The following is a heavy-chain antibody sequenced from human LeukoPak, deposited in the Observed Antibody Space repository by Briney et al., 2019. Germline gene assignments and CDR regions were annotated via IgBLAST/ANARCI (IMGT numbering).Heavy chain of an antibody. V-gene: IGHV4-39*07. Sequence: SETLSLTCTVSGGSISSSSYYWGWIRQPPGKGLEWIGSIYYSGSTYHNPSLKSRVTISVDTSKNQFSLKLSSVTAADTAVYYCARVPARWLRYYYYYYYMDVWGKGTTVTVSS. CDR3: ARVPARWLRYYYYYYYMDV. CDR2: IYYSGST. D-gene: IGHD5-24*01. CDR1: GGSISSSSYY. J-gene: IGHJ6*03.